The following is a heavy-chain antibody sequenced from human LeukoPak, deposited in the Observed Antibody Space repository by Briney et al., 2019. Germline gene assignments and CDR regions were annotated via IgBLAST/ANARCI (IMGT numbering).Heavy chain of an antibody. CDR1: GGSFSGYY. Sequence: SETLSLTCAVYGGSFSGYYWSWIRQPPGKGLEWIGYIYYSGSTNYNPSLKSRVTISVDTSENQFSLKLSSVTAADTAVYYCARALTTVTTSHFDYWGRGTLVTVSS. J-gene: IGHJ4*02. CDR2: IYYSGST. CDR3: ARALTTVTTSHFDY. V-gene: IGHV4-59*01. D-gene: IGHD4-17*01.